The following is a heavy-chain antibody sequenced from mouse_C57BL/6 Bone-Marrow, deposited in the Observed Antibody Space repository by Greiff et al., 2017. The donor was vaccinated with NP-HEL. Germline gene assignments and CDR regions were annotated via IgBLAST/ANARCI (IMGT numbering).Heavy chain of an antibody. D-gene: IGHD6-5*01. Sequence: EVKLVESGGGLVKPGGSLKLSCAASGFTFSSYAMPWVRQTPEKRLEWVATISDGGSYTYYPDNVKGRFTISRDNAKNNLYLQMSHLKSEDTAMYYCARGRGAYDWYFDVWGTGTTVTVSS. CDR3: ARGRGAYDWYFDV. V-gene: IGHV5-4*03. CDR1: GFTFSSYA. J-gene: IGHJ1*03. CDR2: ISDGGSYT.